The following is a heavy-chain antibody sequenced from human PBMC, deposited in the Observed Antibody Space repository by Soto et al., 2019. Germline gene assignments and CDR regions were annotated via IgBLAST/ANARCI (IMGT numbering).Heavy chain of an antibody. CDR2: IIPNSGGT. V-gene: IGHV1-2*02. D-gene: IGHD2-15*01. CDR1: GYNFGDYY. J-gene: IGHJ6*02. Sequence: QVQLVQSGAEVKKPGASVKVSCKASGYNFGDYYIHWVRQAPGQGPQWMGWIIPNSGGTQFAENFRGRVSMTSDTSLNTAYLELMRLKSDDTAIYCCARDGGVAAIYGMAVWCEGTTVIVSS. CDR3: ARDGGVAAIYGMAV.